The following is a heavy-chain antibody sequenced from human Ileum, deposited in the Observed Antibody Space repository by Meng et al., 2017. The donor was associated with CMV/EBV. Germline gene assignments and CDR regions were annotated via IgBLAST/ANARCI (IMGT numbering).Heavy chain of an antibody. J-gene: IGHJ4*02. CDR3: TKDFDY. V-gene: IGHV3-30-3*02. CDR1: GFTFSTYA. Sequence: GGSLRLSCAASGFTFSTYAIHWVRQAPGKGLEWVAVISYDGSNKYYADSVKGRVTISRGNSKNTLYLQMNSLRAEDTAVYYCTKDFDYWGQGTLVTVSS. CDR2: ISYDGSNK.